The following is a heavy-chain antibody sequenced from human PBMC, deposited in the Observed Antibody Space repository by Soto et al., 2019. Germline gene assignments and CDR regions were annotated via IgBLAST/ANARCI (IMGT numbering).Heavy chain of an antibody. J-gene: IGHJ6*02. V-gene: IGHV3-33*01. Sequence: ESGGGVVQPGRSLRLSCAASGFTFSSYGMHWVRQAPGKGLEWVAVIWYDGSNKYYADSVKGRFTISRDNSKNTLYLQMNSLRAEDTAVYYCSRSYDSSGYSSYYYYGMDVWGQGTTVTVSS. CDR2: IWYDGSNK. D-gene: IGHD3-22*01. CDR3: SRSYDSSGYSSYYYYGMDV. CDR1: GFTFSSYG.